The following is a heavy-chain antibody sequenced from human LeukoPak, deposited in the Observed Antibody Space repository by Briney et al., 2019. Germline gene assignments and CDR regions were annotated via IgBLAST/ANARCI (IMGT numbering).Heavy chain of an antibody. Sequence: SETLSLTCTVSGGSISSYYWSWIRQPPGKGLEWIGYVYYSGSTNYNPSLKSRVTISVDTSKNQFSLKLSSVTAADTAVYYCARGGFSGWYSPRDPFDYWGQGTLVTVSS. CDR3: ARGGFSGWYSPRDPFDY. J-gene: IGHJ4*02. D-gene: IGHD6-19*01. V-gene: IGHV4-59*01. CDR2: VYYSGST. CDR1: GGSISSYY.